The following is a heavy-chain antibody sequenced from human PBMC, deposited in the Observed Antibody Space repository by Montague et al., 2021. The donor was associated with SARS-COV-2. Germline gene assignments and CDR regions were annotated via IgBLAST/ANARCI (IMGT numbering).Heavy chain of an antibody. CDR1: GFNFRSYG. Sequence: SLRLSCAGSGFNFRSYGLHWVRQAPGKGPEWVAIMSFDGSETYYADSVKGRFTISRDNSKNTLYLEMSGLRPDDTAVYYCAKERDLVVGSSRLEHWGQGTLVTVAS. V-gene: IGHV3-30*18. CDR3: AKERDLVVGSSRLEH. D-gene: IGHD2-21*01. J-gene: IGHJ4*02. CDR2: MSFDGSET.